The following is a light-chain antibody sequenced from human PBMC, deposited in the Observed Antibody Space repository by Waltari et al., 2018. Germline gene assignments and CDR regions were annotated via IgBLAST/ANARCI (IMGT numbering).Light chain of an antibody. V-gene: IGKV3-11*01. CDR2: DAS. CDR1: QSLSSY. CDR3: QHRSRWPLMYT. J-gene: IGKJ2*01. Sequence: EIVLTQSPATLSLSPGERATLSCRASQSLSSYVAWYQQKPGQAPRLLIYDASVRAPGIPARFSGIGSGTDFTLTIDSLEPEDFAVYYCQHRSRWPLMYTFGQGAKLEIK.